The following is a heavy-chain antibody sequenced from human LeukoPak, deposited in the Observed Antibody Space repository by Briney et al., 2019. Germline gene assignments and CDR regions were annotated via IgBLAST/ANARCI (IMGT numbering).Heavy chain of an antibody. Sequence: SETLSLTCTVSGGSISSSSYYWGWIRQPPGKGLEWIGSIYYSGSTYYNPSLKSRVTISVDTSKNQFSLKLSSVTAADTAVYYCARQDRGVDRYSSSWYGDYYYYYYMDVWGKGTTVTVSS. CDR3: ARQDRGVDRYSSSWYGDYYYYYYMDV. V-gene: IGHV4-39*01. CDR1: GGSISSSSYY. D-gene: IGHD6-13*01. J-gene: IGHJ6*03. CDR2: IYYSGST.